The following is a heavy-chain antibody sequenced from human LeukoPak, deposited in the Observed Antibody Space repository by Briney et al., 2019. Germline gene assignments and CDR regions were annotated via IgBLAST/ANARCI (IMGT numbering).Heavy chain of an antibody. D-gene: IGHD1-26*01. V-gene: IGHV3-23*01. CDR3: AKNQWELLGYYFDY. CDR2: VSGSGSTT. CDR1: GFTFSSYA. J-gene: IGHJ4*02. Sequence: GGSLRLSCAASGFTFSSYAMSWVRQAPGKGLEWVSAVSGSGSTTYYARSVKGRFTVSRDNSKNTLYLQMNSLRVEDTAVYYCAKNQWELLGYYFDYWGQGTLVTVSS.